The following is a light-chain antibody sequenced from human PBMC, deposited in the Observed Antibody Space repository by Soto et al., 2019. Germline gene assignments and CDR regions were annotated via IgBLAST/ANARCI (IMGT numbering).Light chain of an antibody. CDR2: DAS. J-gene: IGKJ1*01. CDR3: QQYNSYRT. V-gene: IGKV1-5*01. CDR1: QSISSW. Sequence: DIQMTQSPSTLSASVGDRVTITCRASQSISSWLAWYQQKPGKAPKLLIYDASSFESGVPSRFSGSGSGTEFTLSTSRLQPDHFAAYYCQQYNSYRTFGQGTKVEIK.